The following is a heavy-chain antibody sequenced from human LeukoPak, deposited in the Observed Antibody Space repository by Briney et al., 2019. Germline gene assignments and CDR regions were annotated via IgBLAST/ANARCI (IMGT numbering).Heavy chain of an antibody. CDR3: ARDRGTGTPDY. J-gene: IGHJ4*02. CDR2: IIPIFGIA. Sequence: GASVKVSCKASGGTFSSYAISWVRQAPRQGLEWMGRIIPIFGIANYAQKFQGRVPITADKSTSTAYMELSSLRSEDTAVYYCARDRGTGTPDYWGQGTLVTVSS. D-gene: IGHD1-1*01. V-gene: IGHV1-69*04. CDR1: GGTFSSYA.